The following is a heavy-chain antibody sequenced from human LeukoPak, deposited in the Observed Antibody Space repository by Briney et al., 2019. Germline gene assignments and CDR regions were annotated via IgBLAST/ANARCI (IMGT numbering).Heavy chain of an antibody. J-gene: IGHJ4*02. CDR3: ARTPAPNFWSGYSFDY. CDR2: IHLGDSDT. V-gene: IGHV5-51*01. Sequence: GEALKISCKGSGYSFTTYWIAWVRQMPGEGLEWMGIIHLGDSDTRYSPSFQGQVTISADKSISTAYLQWSSLKASDTAMYYCARTPAPNFWSGYSFDYWGQGTLVTVSS. CDR1: GYSFTTYW. D-gene: IGHD3-3*01.